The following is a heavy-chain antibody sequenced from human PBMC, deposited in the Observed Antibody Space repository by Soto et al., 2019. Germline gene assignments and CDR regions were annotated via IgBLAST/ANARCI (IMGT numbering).Heavy chain of an antibody. J-gene: IGHJ6*02. CDR3: ARQPRLEQYYYYYYGMDV. CDR1: GYSFTSYW. Sequence: GESLNISCKGSGYSFTSYWISWVRQMPGKGLEWMGRIDPSDSYTNYSPSFQGHVTISADKSISTAYLQWSSLKASDTAMYYCARQPRLEQYYYYYYGMDVWGQGTTVTVSS. CDR2: IDPSDSYT. V-gene: IGHV5-10-1*01. D-gene: IGHD1-1*01.